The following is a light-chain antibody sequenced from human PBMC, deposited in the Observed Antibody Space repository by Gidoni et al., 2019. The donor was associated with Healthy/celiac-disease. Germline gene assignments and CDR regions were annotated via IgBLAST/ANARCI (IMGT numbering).Light chain of an antibody. CDR1: QSISSY. CDR2: AAS. CDR3: QQSYSTPPT. J-gene: IGKJ4*01. V-gene: IGKV1-39*01. Sequence: IPITQSPSSLSASVGDRVTITCRASQSISSYLNWYQQKPGKAPKLLIYAASSLQSGVPSRFSGSGSGTDFTLTISSLQPEDFATYYCQQSYSTPPTFGGGTKVEIK.